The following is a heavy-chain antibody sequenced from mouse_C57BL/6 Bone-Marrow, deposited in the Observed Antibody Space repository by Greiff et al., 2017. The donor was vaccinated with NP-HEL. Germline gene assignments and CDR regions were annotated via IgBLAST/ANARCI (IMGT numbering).Heavy chain of an antibody. CDR1: GYTFTSYW. J-gene: IGHJ3*01. CDR2: ITPSNGGT. Sequence: QVQLQQPGTELVKPGASVKLSCKASGYTFTSYWMHWVKQRPGQGLEWIGNITPSNGGTNYNEKFKSKATLTVDKSSSTAYMQLSSLTSENSAFYYCARSGRDSSGYVWFAYWGQGTLVTVSA. V-gene: IGHV1-53*01. CDR3: ARSGRDSSGYVWFAY. D-gene: IGHD3-2*02.